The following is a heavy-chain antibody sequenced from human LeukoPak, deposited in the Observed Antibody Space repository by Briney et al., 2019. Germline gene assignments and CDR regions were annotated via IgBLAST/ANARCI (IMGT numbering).Heavy chain of an antibody. J-gene: IGHJ4*02. D-gene: IGHD4-23*01. V-gene: IGHV4-61*02. CDR1: GGSISSGSYY. Sequence: SETLSLTCTASGGSISSGSYYWSWIRQPAGKGLEWIGRIYTSGSTNYNPSLKSRVTISVDTSKNQFSLKLSSVTAADTAVYYCARELYGGNSFDYWGQETLVTVSS. CDR3: ARELYGGNSFDY. CDR2: IYTSGST.